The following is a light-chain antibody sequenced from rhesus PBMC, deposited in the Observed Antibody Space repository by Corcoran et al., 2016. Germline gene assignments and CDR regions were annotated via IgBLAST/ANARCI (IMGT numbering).Light chain of an antibody. CDR3: LQYGRDPWT. Sequence: DIQMTQSPSSLSASVGDRVIITCRASQGISNYLRWYQQNPGKAPHLLIYEASTLQMGVPSRFSGSGSGTDFTLPISSLEPEDFATYYCLQYGRDPWTFGQGTKVEI. J-gene: IGKJ1*01. CDR1: QGISNY. CDR2: EAS. V-gene: IGKV1-43*02.